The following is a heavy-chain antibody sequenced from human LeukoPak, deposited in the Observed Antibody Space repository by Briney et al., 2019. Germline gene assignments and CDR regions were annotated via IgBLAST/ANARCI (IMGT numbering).Heavy chain of an antibody. CDR1: GGSITSYY. J-gene: IGHJ4*02. V-gene: IGHV4-4*07. Sequence: SETLSLTCTVSGGSITSYYWSWIRQPPGKGLEWIERIYTSGSTNYNPSLKSRVTMSVDTSKNQFSLKLSSVTAADTAVYYCARFKRAGGWSYFDYWGQGTLVTVSS. D-gene: IGHD6-19*01. CDR3: ARFKRAGGWSYFDY. CDR2: IYTSGST.